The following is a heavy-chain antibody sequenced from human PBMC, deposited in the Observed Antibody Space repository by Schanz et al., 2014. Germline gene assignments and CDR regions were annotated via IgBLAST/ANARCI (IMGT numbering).Heavy chain of an antibody. J-gene: IGHJ6*02. V-gene: IGHV3-7*02. CDR2: IKRDGSEK. CDR3: LAPDYGMDV. Sequence: EVQLAESGGGLVQPGGSLRLSCAASTFTFSSDWMSWVRQAPGKGLEWVANIKRDGSEKNYLDSVKGRFTISRDNAKNSLFLQMNSLRAEDTTVYYCLAPDYGMDVWGQGTTVTVSS. CDR1: TFTFSSDW.